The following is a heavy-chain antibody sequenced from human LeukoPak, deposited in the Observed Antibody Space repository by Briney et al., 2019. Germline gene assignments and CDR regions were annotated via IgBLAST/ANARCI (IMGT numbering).Heavy chain of an antibody. Sequence: PRTLSPTCAADGGSISSSNRWSWVRQPPVKGRGWIVEIYHSGSTNYNPSLKSRVTISVDKSKNQFSLKLSSVPAADTAVYCCAATRGTRAYWGQGTLVTVSS. CDR3: AATRGTRAY. CDR2: IYHSGST. D-gene: IGHD3-10*01. V-gene: IGHV4-4*01. J-gene: IGHJ4*02. CDR1: GGSISSSNR.